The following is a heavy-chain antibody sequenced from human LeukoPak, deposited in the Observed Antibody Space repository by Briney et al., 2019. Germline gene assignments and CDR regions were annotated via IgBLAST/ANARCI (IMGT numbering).Heavy chain of an antibody. V-gene: IGHV3-74*01. D-gene: IGHD3-3*01. CDR3: VKDSYIFGATCSPIFAR. Sequence: AGGSLRLSCAASGFTFSLSWMHWVRQVPGKGLLWVSRIGTDGSTSYADSVRGRFTVSRQDDKDTLFLQMNGLRVDDMGIYYCVKDSYIFGATCSPIFARWGKGPLVTVSP. J-gene: IGHJ4*02. CDR2: IGTDGSTS. CDR1: GFTFSLSW.